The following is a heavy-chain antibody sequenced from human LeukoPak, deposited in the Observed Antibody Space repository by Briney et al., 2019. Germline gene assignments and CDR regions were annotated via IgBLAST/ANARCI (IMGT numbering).Heavy chain of an antibody. V-gene: IGHV3-21*01. CDR2: ISSGSSYI. Sequence: GGSLRLSCAASGFTFSSYSMNWVSQAPGKGLEWVSSISSGSSYIYYADSVKGRFTISRDNAKNSPYLQMNSLRAEDTAVYYCARDRTTWEPPGVSWFDPWGQGTLVTVSS. CDR3: ARDRTTWEPPGVSWFDP. D-gene: IGHD1-26*01. J-gene: IGHJ5*02. CDR1: GFTFSSYS.